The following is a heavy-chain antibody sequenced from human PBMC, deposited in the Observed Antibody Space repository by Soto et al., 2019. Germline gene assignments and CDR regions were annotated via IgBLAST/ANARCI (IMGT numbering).Heavy chain of an antibody. CDR3: ARSRGRVAAAADNLYYFDY. V-gene: IGHV1-2*04. Sequence: GPSVKVSCKASGYTFTGYYMHWVRQAPGQGLEWMGWINPNSGGTNYAQKFQGWVTMTRDTSISTAYMELSRLRSDDTAVYYCARSRGRVAAAADNLYYFDYWGQGTLVTVSS. CDR1: GYTFTGYY. CDR2: INPNSGGT. J-gene: IGHJ4*02. D-gene: IGHD6-13*01.